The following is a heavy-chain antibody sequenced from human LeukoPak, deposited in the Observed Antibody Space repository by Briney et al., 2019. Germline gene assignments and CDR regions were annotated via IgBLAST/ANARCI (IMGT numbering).Heavy chain of an antibody. D-gene: IGHD2-2*01. J-gene: IGHJ4*02. CDR3: ARDIVVITAAHVFEY. CDR2: IKQDGSEQ. V-gene: IGHV3-7*03. Sequence: LRGGSLRLSCAVSGFRMSSYWMSWLRQAQGKELEWVANIKQDGSEQYYVDSVKGRFTISRDNAKNSLYLQMNSLRAEDTAVYYCARDIVVITAAHVFEYWGRGTLVTVSS. CDR1: GFRMSSYW.